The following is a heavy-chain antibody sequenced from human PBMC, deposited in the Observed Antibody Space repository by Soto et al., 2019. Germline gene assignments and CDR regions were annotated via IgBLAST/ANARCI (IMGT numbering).Heavy chain of an antibody. D-gene: IGHD2-15*01. V-gene: IGHV1-18*01. J-gene: IGHJ4*02. CDR1: GYTFTSYG. Sequence: QVQLVQSGAEVKKPGASVKVSCKASGYTFTSYGISWVRQAPGQGLEWMGWTSAYNGNTNYAQRLQGRVTMCPDTATSTGYMALRSVRSADTAVYYCASDLSGNPGYWGQGTQITVSS. CDR2: TSAYNGNT. CDR3: ASDLSGNPGY.